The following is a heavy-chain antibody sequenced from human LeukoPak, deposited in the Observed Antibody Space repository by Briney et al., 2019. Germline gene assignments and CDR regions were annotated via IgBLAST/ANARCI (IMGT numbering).Heavy chain of an antibody. CDR2: INQDEGEK. Sequence: GGSLRLSCAASGFTFSSHWMNWVRQAPGKGLEWVAIINQDEGEKYYVDSVKGRFTISRDNAKNSLYLQMNSLRVEDTAVYYCARTAAPGRGFDYWGQGTLVTVSS. CDR1: GFTFSSHW. V-gene: IGHV3-7*01. CDR3: ARTAAPGRGFDY. D-gene: IGHD6-13*01. J-gene: IGHJ4*02.